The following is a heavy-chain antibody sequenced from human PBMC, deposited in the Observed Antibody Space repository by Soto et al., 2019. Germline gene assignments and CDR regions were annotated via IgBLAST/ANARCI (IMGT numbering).Heavy chain of an antibody. CDR3: AKKGPPRDAFDI. CDR2: ISAGGSNT. J-gene: IGHJ3*02. CDR1: GFTFRSYA. Sequence: EVQLLESGGGLVQPGGSLRLSCAVSGFTFRSYAMSWVRQAPGKGPEWVSVISAGGSNTYYAESVKGRFTISRVNSKNTLYLQMNSLRDEDTAVYYCAKKGPPRDAFDIWGQGTMVTVST. V-gene: IGHV3-23*01.